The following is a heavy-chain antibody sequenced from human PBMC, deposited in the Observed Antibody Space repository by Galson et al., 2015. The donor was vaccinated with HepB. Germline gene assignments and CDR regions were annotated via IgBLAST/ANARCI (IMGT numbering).Heavy chain of an antibody. CDR2: INPSGGST. CDR1: GYTFTSYA. J-gene: IGHJ4*02. Sequence: SVKVSCKASGYTFTSYAMHWVRQAPGQRLEWMGIINPSGGSTDYAQKFRGRLTMTRDTSTSTVFMELSSLTSEDTAVYHCARGVLLWDGPDYWGQGTLVTVSS. CDR3: ARGVLLWDGPDY. D-gene: IGHD3-10*01. V-gene: IGHV1-46*01.